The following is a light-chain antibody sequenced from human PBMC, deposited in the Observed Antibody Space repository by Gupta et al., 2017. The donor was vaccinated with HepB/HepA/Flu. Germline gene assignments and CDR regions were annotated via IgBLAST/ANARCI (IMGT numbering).Light chain of an antibody. V-gene: IGKV3-20*01. CDR3: QKYGNSLT. J-gene: IGKJ4*01. CDR1: RSVSGSD. Sequence: EIVFTQSPRPLSFSPGERATLSCRASRSVSGSDLACYQEKHGQAPRLHIYDASSRASGIPDRFTGSGSGTDFTITISRLEHEDFEMYYCQKYGNSLTFGGGTKVEIK. CDR2: DAS.